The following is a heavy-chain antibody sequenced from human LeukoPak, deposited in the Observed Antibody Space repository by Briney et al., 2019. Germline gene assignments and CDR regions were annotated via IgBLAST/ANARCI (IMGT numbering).Heavy chain of an antibody. CDR2: ISSSGSTI. CDR3: ARDPTGYDFWSGGNWFDP. CDR1: GFTFSSYE. J-gene: IGHJ5*02. Sequence: GGSLRLSCAASGFTFSSYEMNWVRQAPGKGLEWVSYISSSGSTIYYADSVKGRFTISRDNAKNSLYLQMNSLRAEDTAVYYCARDPTGYDFWSGGNWFDPWGQRTLVTVSS. D-gene: IGHD3-3*01. V-gene: IGHV3-48*03.